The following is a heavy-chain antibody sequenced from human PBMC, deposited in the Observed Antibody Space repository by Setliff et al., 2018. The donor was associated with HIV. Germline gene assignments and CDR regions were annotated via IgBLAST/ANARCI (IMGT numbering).Heavy chain of an antibody. CDR2: INPKSGAT. CDR1: GYRFTDFY. CDR3: ARGAVDLAINPPSFDYYFDY. J-gene: IGHJ4*02. D-gene: IGHD3-9*01. V-gene: IGHV1-2*02. Sequence: ASVKVSCKTFGYRFTDFYVNWVRQAPGQGLEWMGWINPKSGATKNAQKFQGRVTMTRDTSISTVYMELSSLRSDDTALYFCARGAVDLAINPPSFDYYFDYWGQGTPVTVSS.